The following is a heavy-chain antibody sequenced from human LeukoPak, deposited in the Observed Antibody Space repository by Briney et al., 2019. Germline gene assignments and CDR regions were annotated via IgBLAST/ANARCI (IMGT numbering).Heavy chain of an antibody. CDR1: GFTFSDYY. D-gene: IGHD6-13*01. CDR2: ISTGSSYT. Sequence: GGSLRLSCEASGFTFSDYYMSWIRQAPGKGLEWVTYISTGSSYTKYADSVKGRFTISRDNAKKSLYLQMNSLRAEDTAMYYCASGIAASGTPDHWGQGTLVTVSP. J-gene: IGHJ4*02. CDR3: ASGIAASGTPDH. V-gene: IGHV3-11*03.